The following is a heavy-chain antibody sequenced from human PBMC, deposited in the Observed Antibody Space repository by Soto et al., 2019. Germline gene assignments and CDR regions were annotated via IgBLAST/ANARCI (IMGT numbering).Heavy chain of an antibody. Sequence: QVQLVESGGGVVQPGESLQVACAASGFTVATTGMHWVRQAPGKGLEWVAMISHSGTSKVYIDSVQGRFTISRDNAKNSLYLQMSSLRPEDTAIYYCAKDWGSSGWFNWFNPWGQGVLVTVSS. CDR1: GFTVATTG. CDR3: AKDWGSSGWFNWFNP. J-gene: IGHJ5*02. CDR2: ISHSGTSK. V-gene: IGHV3-30*18. D-gene: IGHD6-19*01.